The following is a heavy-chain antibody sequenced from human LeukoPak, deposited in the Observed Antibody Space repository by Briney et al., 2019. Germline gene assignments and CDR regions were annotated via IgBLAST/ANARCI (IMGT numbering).Heavy chain of an antibody. Sequence: ASVKVSCKASGYTFTGYYMHWVRQAPGQGLEWMGWINPNSGGTNYAQKFQGRVTMTRDTSISTAYMELSKLRSDDTAVYYCARLNYYDSSGYQLSMDVWGKGTTVTVSS. J-gene: IGHJ6*03. CDR3: ARLNYYDSSGYQLSMDV. CDR2: INPNSGGT. D-gene: IGHD3-22*01. CDR1: GYTFTGYY. V-gene: IGHV1-2*02.